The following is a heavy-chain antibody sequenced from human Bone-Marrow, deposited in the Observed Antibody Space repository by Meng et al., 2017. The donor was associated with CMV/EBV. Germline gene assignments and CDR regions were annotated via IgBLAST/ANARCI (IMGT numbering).Heavy chain of an antibody. CDR1: GFTFDDYA. V-gene: IGHV3-23*01. J-gene: IGHJ5*02. CDR2: ISGSGDST. D-gene: IGHD3-10*01. Sequence: LSLTCAASGFTFDDYAMHWVRQAPGKGLEWVSAISGSGDSTYYADSVKGRFTISRDNSKNTLYLQMNSLRAEDTAVYYCARGLNHKDNVLLWFGDPWGQGTLVTVSS. CDR3: ARGLNHKDNVLLWFGDP.